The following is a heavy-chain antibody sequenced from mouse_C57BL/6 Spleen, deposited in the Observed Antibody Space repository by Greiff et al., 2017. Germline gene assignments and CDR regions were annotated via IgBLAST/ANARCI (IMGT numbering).Heavy chain of an antibody. Sequence: VQLQQPGTELVKPGASVKLSCKASGYTFTSNWMHWVKQRPGQGLEWIGNINPSNGSTNYIEKFKSKATLTVDKSSSTAYMQLSSLTSEDSAVYYCATAQATWYFDVWGTGTTVTVSS. CDR1: GYTFTSNW. J-gene: IGHJ1*03. CDR2: INPSNGST. V-gene: IGHV1-53*01. CDR3: ATAQATWYFDV. D-gene: IGHD3-2*02.